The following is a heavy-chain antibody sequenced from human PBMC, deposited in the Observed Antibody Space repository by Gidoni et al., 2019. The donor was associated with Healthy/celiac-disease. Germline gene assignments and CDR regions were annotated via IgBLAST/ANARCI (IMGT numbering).Heavy chain of an antibody. CDR3: TRATTVGNNWFDP. V-gene: IGHV3-49*03. CDR2: IKSKDYGGKT. D-gene: IGHD4-17*01. CDR1: GFPLGDYA. J-gene: IGHJ5*02. Sequence: EVQLVASGGGLVQPGLSLSPSCPPSGFPLGDYAMSWFRQAPGKGLEWVGFIKSKDYGGKTEYAAAGKGRITILRDDSKSIAYLQMNSLKTEDTAVYYCTRATTVGNNWFDPWGQGTLVTVSS.